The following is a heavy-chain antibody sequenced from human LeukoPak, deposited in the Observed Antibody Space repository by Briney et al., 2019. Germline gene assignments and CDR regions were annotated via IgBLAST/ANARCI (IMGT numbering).Heavy chain of an antibody. CDR1: GFTFSSYG. V-gene: IGHV3-30*02. CDR2: IRYDGSNK. Sequence: GGSLRLSCAASGFTFSSYGMHWVHQAPGKGLEWVAFIRYDGSNKYYADSVKGRFTISRDNSKNTLYLQMNSLRAEDTAVYYCAKDLCSSTSCYSVDYWGQGTLVTVSS. D-gene: IGHD2-2*02. CDR3: AKDLCSSTSCYSVDY. J-gene: IGHJ4*02.